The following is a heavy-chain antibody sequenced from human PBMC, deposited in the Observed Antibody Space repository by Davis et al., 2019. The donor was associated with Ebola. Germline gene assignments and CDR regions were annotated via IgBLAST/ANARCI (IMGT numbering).Heavy chain of an antibody. D-gene: IGHD2-15*01. CDR2: ISGSGGST. V-gene: IGHV3-23*01. CDR1: GFTFSSYA. CDR3: AKDGPVGVVVYYFDY. J-gene: IGHJ4*02. Sequence: GESLKISCAASGFTFSSYAMSWVRQAPGKGLEWVSAISGSGGSTYYADSVKGRFTISRDNSKNTLYLQMNSLRAEDTAVYYCAKDGPVGVVVYYFDYWGQGTLVTVSS.